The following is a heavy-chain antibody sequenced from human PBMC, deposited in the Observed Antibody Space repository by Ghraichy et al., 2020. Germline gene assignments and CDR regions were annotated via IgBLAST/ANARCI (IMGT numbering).Heavy chain of an antibody. J-gene: IGHJ4*02. CDR2: IYYSGST. Sequence: ETLSLTCTVSGGSISSYYWSWIRQPPGKGLEWIAYIYYSGSTNYSPSLKSRVTISVDTSKNQFSLKLSSVTAADTAVYYCARLNWEYYFDYWGQGTLVTVSS. V-gene: IGHV4-59*01. CDR1: GGSISSYY. D-gene: IGHD7-27*01. CDR3: ARLNWEYYFDY.